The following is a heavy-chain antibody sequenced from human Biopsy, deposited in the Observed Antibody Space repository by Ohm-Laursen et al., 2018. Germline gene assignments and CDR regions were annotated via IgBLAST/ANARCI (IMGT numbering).Heavy chain of an antibody. CDR1: GYAVNDYF. CDR3: ARDIMNRIAGLVARSDVFDV. J-gene: IGHJ3*01. V-gene: IGHV1-2*02. CDR2: ISPNSGGT. D-gene: IGHD3-16*01. Sequence: VASVKVSCKGSGYAVNDYFLHWLRQAPGQGAGWMGGISPNSGGTNYAQKFQGRVTMTTDTSTSTVYLELRRLISDDTAVYYCARDIMNRIAGLVARSDVFDVWGQGTLVTVSS.